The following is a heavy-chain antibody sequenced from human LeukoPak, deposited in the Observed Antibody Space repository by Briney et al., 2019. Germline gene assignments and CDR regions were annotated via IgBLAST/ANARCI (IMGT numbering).Heavy chain of an antibody. V-gene: IGHV2-5*02. J-gene: IGHJ5*02. CDR1: GFSLITSGVG. CDR2: IYWDDDK. Sequence: SGPTLVNPTQTLTLTCTFSGFSLITSGVGVGWIRQPPGKALEWLALIYWDDDKRYSPSLKSRLTITKDTSKNQVVLTMTNMDPVDTATYYCAHRRGYYDILTGYEGHNWFDPWGQGTLVTVSS. D-gene: IGHD3-9*01. CDR3: AHRRGYYDILTGYEGHNWFDP.